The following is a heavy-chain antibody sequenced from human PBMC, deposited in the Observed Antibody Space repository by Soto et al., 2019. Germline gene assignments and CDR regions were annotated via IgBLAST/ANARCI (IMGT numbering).Heavy chain of an antibody. Sequence: GGSLRLSCAASGFTFSSYGMHWVRQAPGKGLEWVAVIWYDGSNKYYADSVKGRFTISRDNSKNTLYLQMNSLRAEDTAVYYCARGSGLSMFDYWGQGTLVTVSS. CDR1: GFTFSSYG. J-gene: IGHJ4*02. V-gene: IGHV3-33*01. CDR2: IWYDGSNK. CDR3: ARGSGLSMFDY.